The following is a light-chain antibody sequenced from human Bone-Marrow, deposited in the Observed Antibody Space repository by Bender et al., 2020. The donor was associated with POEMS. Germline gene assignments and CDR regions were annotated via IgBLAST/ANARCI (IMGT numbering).Light chain of an antibody. Sequence: QSVLTQPSSASGTPGQRVTVSCSGGISNIGAHAVNWYQHLPGTAPKLLIYSSHRRPSEVPDRFSGSRSGASASLAISGLQSEDEADYYCAVWDDSLNGWVFGGGTKLTVL. CDR3: AVWDDSLNGWV. V-gene: IGLV1-44*01. J-gene: IGLJ3*02. CDR2: SSH. CDR1: ISNIGAHA.